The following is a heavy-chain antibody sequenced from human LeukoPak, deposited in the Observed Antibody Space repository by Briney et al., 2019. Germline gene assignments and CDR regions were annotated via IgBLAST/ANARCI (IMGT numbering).Heavy chain of an antibody. CDR1: GFDFSTYA. J-gene: IGHJ2*01. Sequence: GGSLRLSCAASGFDFSTYAINWVRQAPGKGLEWVSSISTMSNYIFYGDSVKGRFTISRDNAKNSVYLQMNSLRPEDTAVYYCARGGNHGDYWYFDLWGRGTLVTVSS. V-gene: IGHV3-21*01. CDR3: ARGGNHGDYWYFDL. D-gene: IGHD4-17*01. CDR2: ISTMSNYI.